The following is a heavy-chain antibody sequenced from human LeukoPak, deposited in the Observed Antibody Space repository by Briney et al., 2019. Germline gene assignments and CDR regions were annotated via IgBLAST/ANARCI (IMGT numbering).Heavy chain of an antibody. Sequence: SVEVSCKASGGTLISHAISWVRQAPGQGLEWMGGIIPIFGTTNYAQKFQGRVTISADESTNTAYMELSSLRSEDTAVYYCARDLVPYGSGNSMGDWGQGTLVTVSS. V-gene: IGHV1-69*13. CDR3: ARDLVPYGSGNSMGD. CDR1: GGTLISHA. J-gene: IGHJ4*02. D-gene: IGHD3-10*01. CDR2: IIPIFGTT.